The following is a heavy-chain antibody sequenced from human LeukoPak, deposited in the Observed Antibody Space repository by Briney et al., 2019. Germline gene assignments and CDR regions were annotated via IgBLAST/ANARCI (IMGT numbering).Heavy chain of an antibody. J-gene: IGHJ4*02. V-gene: IGHV6-1*01. CDR2: TYYRSKWYI. CDR1: GDSVSSNSAA. Sequence: RSQTPSLTCDISGDSVSSNSAAWNWIRQSPSRGLEWLGRTYYRSKWYIDYAGSVEGRITINPDTSKNQFSLQLKSVSPEDAAVYYCAGGNSNYFDYWGQGTLVTVSS. CDR3: AGGNSNYFDY. D-gene: IGHD4-11*01.